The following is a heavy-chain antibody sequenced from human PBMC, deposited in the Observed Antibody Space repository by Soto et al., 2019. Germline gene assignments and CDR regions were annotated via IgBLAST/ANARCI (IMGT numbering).Heavy chain of an antibody. V-gene: IGHV3-30-3*01. Sequence: GGPLRLSCAASGFTFNSYAMRWVRQATGKGLEWVAVISYDGSNKYYADSVKGRFTISRDNSKNTLHLQMNSLRAEDTAVFYCARDLKVLVTAIPPIFDYWGQGTLVTVSS. D-gene: IGHD2-21*02. CDR3: ARDLKVLVTAIPPIFDY. CDR2: ISYDGSNK. CDR1: GFTFNSYA. J-gene: IGHJ4*02.